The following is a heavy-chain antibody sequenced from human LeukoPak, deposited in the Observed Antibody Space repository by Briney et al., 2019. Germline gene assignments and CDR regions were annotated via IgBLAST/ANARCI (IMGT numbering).Heavy chain of an antibody. CDR1: GFTFSSYG. D-gene: IGHD6-13*01. Sequence: GGSLRLSCAASGFTFSSYGMSWVRQAPGKGLEWVSAISGSGGSTYYADSVKGRFTISRDNAKNSLYLQMNSLRVEDTAVYYCAKCYSSSWYGVNYWGQGTLVTVSS. J-gene: IGHJ4*02. CDR3: AKCYSSSWYGVNY. CDR2: ISGSGGST. V-gene: IGHV3-23*01.